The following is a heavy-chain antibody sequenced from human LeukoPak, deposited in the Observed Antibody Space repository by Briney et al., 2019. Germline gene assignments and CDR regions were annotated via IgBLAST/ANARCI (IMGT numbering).Heavy chain of an antibody. CDR3: ARAREDYDYVWGSYPKYYFDY. V-gene: IGHV1-18*01. D-gene: IGHD3-16*02. CDR1: GYTFTSYG. CDR2: ISAYNGNT. J-gene: IGHJ4*02. Sequence: GASVKVSCKASGYTFTSYGISWVRQAPGQGLEWMGWISAYNGNTNYAQKLQGRVTMTTDTSTSTAYMELRSLRSDDTAVYYCARAREDYDYVWGSYPKYYFDYWGKGTLVTVSS.